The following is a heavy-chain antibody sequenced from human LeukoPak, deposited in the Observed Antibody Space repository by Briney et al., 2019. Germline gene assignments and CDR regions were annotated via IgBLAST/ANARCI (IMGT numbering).Heavy chain of an antibody. D-gene: IGHD6-13*01. J-gene: IGHJ4*02. CDR2: INHSGST. V-gene: IGHV4-34*01. CDR3: AREGRSYSSSFAY. CDR1: GGSISSYY. Sequence: SETLSLTCTVSGGSISSYYWSWIRQPPGKGLEWIGEINHSGSTNYNPSLKSRVTISVDTSKNQFSLKLSSVTAADTAVYYCAREGRSYSSSFAYWGQGTLVTVSS.